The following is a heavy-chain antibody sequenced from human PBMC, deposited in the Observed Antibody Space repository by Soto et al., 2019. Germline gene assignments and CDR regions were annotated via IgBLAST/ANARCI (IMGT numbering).Heavy chain of an antibody. Sequence: QVQLVESGGGVVQPGRSLRLSCAASGFTFSSYGMHWVRQAPGKGLEGVAVISYDGSNKYYADSVKGRFTISRDNSKHTLYLQMNSLRAEDTAVYYCAKDSTVVVTAIGSWYFDLWGRGTLVTVSS. V-gene: IGHV3-30*18. CDR2: ISYDGSNK. J-gene: IGHJ2*01. CDR3: AKDSTVVVTAIGSWYFDL. D-gene: IGHD2-21*02. CDR1: GFTFSSYG.